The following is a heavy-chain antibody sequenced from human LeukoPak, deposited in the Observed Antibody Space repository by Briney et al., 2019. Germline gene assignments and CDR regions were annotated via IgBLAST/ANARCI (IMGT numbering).Heavy chain of an antibody. Sequence: PSETLSLTCTVSGDSISSSNWWNWVRQPPGKGLDWIGEISHAGSTNYNPSLKGRVTISVDTSKNQFSLKLSSVTAADTAVYYCARRLFTVPDYGMDVWGQGTTVTVSS. CDR2: ISHAGST. J-gene: IGHJ6*02. V-gene: IGHV4-4*02. CDR1: GDSISSSNW. CDR3: ARRLFTVPDYGMDV. D-gene: IGHD4-17*01.